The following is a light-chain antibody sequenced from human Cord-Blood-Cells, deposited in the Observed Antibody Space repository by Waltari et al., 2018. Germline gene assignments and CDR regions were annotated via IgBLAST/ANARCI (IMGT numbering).Light chain of an antibody. V-gene: IGKV4-1*01. Sequence: DIVMTQSPESLAVSLGAVATITSKSRQSVLYSSNNKHYLAWYQQKPGQPPKLLIYWASTRESGVPDRFSGSGSGTDFTLTISSLQAEDVAVYYCQQYYRTPPSFGQGTKLEIK. J-gene: IGKJ2*01. CDR2: WAS. CDR1: QSVLYSSNNKHY. CDR3: QQYYRTPPS.